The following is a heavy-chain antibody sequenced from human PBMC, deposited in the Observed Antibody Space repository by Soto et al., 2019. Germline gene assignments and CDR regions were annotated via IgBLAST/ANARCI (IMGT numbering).Heavy chain of an antibody. CDR2: IIPIFGTA. V-gene: IGHV1-69*01. Sequence: QVQLVQSGAEVKKPGSSVKVSCKASGGTFSSYAISWVRQAPGQGLEWMGGIIPIFGTANYAQKFQGRVTITADESTSTAYMGLSSLRSEDTAVYYCARGPYGGFYYYDSSGYWGYYFDYWGQGTLVTVSS. CDR3: ARGPYGGFYYYDSSGYWGYYFDY. J-gene: IGHJ4*02. CDR1: GGTFSSYA. D-gene: IGHD3-22*01.